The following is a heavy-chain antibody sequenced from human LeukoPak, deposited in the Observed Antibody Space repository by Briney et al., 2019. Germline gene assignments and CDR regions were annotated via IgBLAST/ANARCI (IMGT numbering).Heavy chain of an antibody. D-gene: IGHD5-18*01. CDR2: IIPIFGTA. CDR1: GYTFSSYA. J-gene: IGHJ4*02. V-gene: IGHV1-69*13. Sequence: GASVKVSCKASGYTFSSYAISWVRQAPGQGLEWMGGIIPIFGTANYAQKFQGRVTITADESTSTAYMELSSLRSEDTAVYYCARGHRSGYSYGYDYWGQGTLVTVSS. CDR3: ARGHRSGYSYGYDY.